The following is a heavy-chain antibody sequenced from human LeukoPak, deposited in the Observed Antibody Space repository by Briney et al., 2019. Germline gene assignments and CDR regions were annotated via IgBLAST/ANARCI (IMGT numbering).Heavy chain of an antibody. CDR3: ARDFVAYDSSGYPPFVDY. J-gene: IGHJ4*02. D-gene: IGHD3-22*01. V-gene: IGHV3-33*01. CDR1: GFXFSSYG. CDR2: IWYDGSNK. Sequence: PGGSLRLSCAASGFXFSSYGIHWVRQAPGKGLEWVAVIWYDGSNKYYADSVKGRFTISRDNSKNTLFLQMNSLRAEDTAVYYCARDFVAYDSSGYPPFVDYWGQGTLVTVSS.